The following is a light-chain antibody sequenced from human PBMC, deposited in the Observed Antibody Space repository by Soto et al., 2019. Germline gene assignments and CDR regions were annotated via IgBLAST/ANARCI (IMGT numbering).Light chain of an antibody. CDR1: QSVSSSY. Sequence: EIVLTQSPGTLSLSPGERATLSCRASQSVSSSYLAWYQQKPGQAPRLLIYGASSRATGIPDRFSGSGSGTDFTLTISTLQPEYFALYYCHQYRSSPPYTFGQRTKLQLK. J-gene: IGKJ2*01. CDR2: GAS. CDR3: HQYRSSPPYT. V-gene: IGKV3-20*01.